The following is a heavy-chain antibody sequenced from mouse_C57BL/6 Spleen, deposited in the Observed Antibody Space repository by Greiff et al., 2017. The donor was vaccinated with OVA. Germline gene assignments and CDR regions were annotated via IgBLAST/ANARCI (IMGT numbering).Heavy chain of an antibody. CDR2: IWTGGGT. CDR3: ARVLRYYYGSSSYAMDY. V-gene: IGHV2-9-1*01. Sequence: VQVVESGPGLVAPPQSLSITCTVSGFSLTSYAISWVRQPPGKGLEWLGVIWTGGGTNYNSALKSRLSISKDNSKSQVFLKMNSLQTDDTARYYCARVLRYYYGSSSYAMDYWGQGTSVTVSS. D-gene: IGHD1-1*01. J-gene: IGHJ4*01. CDR1: GFSLTSYA.